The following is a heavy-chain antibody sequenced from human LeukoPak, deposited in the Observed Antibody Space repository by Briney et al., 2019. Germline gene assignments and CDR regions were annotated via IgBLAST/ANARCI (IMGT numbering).Heavy chain of an antibody. Sequence: PSETLSLTCTVSGGSISSSSYYWGWIRQPPGKGLEWIGSIYYSGSTYYNPSLKSRVTISVDTSKNQFSLKLSSVTAADTAVYYCARDQVERYYRLHDAFDIWGQGTMVTVSS. V-gene: IGHV4-39*07. CDR2: IYYSGST. D-gene: IGHD3-10*01. J-gene: IGHJ3*02. CDR1: GGSISSSSYY. CDR3: ARDQVERYYRLHDAFDI.